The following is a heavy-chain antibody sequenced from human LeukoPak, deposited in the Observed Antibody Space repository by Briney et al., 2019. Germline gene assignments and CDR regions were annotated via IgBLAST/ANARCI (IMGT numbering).Heavy chain of an antibody. CDR1: GGSISSSSYY. CDR3: ARHLSTESDAFDI. Sequence: PSETLSPTCTVSGGSISSSSYYWGWIRQPPGKGLEWIGSIYYSGSTYYNPSLKSRVTISVDTSKNQFSLKLSSVTAADTAVYYCARHLSTESDAFDIWGQGTMVTVSS. CDR2: IYYSGST. V-gene: IGHV4-39*01. D-gene: IGHD5/OR15-5a*01. J-gene: IGHJ3*02.